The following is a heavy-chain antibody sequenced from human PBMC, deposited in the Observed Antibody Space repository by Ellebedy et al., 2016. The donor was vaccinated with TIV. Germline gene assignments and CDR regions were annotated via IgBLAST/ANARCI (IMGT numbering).Heavy chain of an antibody. J-gene: IGHJ5*02. D-gene: IGHD4-17*01. V-gene: IGHV4-39*02. Sequence: SETLSLXCTVSGGSISSSSYYWGWIRQPPGKGLEWIGSIYYSGSTYYNPSLKSRVTISVDTSKNQFSLKLSSVTAADTAVYYCARDVPMGTVTTGNWFDPWGQGTLVTVPS. CDR1: GGSISSSSYY. CDR2: IYYSGST. CDR3: ARDVPMGTVTTGNWFDP.